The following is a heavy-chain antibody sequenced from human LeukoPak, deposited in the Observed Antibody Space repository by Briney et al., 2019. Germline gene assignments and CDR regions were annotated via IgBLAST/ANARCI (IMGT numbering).Heavy chain of an antibody. V-gene: IGHV4-59*01. J-gene: IGHJ4*02. CDR1: GGSISSYY. D-gene: IGHD3-22*01. Sequence: SETLSLTYTVPGGSISSYYWSWIRQPPGKGLGWVGYIYYSGSTDYNPSFKSRVTISVATSKNQFSLRLSSVTAADTAVYYCARDPLLAGYYDYWGQGTLVTVSS. CDR2: IYYSGST. CDR3: ARDPLLAGYYDY.